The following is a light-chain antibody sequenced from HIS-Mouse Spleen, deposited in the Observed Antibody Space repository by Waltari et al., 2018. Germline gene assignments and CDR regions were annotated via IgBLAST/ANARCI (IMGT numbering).Light chain of an antibody. CDR2: DDS. CDR1: HIGSKS. V-gene: IGLV3-21*03. CDR3: QVWDSSSDHVV. Sequence: SYVLTQPPSVSVAPGKTARITCGGNHIGSKSVHLYQQKPGQAPVLVVYDDSDRPSGIPERFSGSNSGNTTTLTISRVEAGDEADYYCQVWDSSSDHVVFGGGTKLTVL. J-gene: IGLJ2*01.